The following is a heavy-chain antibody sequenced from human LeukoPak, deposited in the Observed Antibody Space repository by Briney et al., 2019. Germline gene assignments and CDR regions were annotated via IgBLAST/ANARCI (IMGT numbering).Heavy chain of an antibody. V-gene: IGHV3-21*01. Sequence: GGSLRLSCAASGFTFSSYSMTWVRQAPGKGLEWVSSISSSSSYIYYADSVKGRFTISRDNAKNSLYLQMNSLRAEDTAVYYCARCKPTYYDSSGYPASDIWGQGTMVTVSS. CDR2: ISSSSSYI. CDR1: GFTFSSYS. D-gene: IGHD3-22*01. CDR3: ARCKPTYYDSSGYPASDI. J-gene: IGHJ3*02.